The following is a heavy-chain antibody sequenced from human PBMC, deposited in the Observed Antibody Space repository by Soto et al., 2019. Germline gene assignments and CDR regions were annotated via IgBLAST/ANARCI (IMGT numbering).Heavy chain of an antibody. J-gene: IGHJ3*02. CDR2: TIPVFNTA. CDR1: GGTLSDHG. Sequence: QVQLEQSGAEVKKPGSSVKVSCKASGGTLSDHGVAWLRQAPGQGLEWMGGTIPVFNTAKYAQKLQGRVTVTADEFTNIAYMELSRLRSEDTAFYFCSRGVYCWGNYYTGPSGFEIWGQGPMVIVSS. V-gene: IGHV1-69*01. D-gene: IGHD3-10*01. CDR3: SRGVYCWGNYYTGPSGFEI.